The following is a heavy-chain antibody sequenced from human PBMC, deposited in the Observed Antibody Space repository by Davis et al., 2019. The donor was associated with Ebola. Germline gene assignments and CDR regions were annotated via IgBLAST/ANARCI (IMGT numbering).Heavy chain of an antibody. CDR2: IYYSGST. Sequence: SETLSLTCTVSGGSISSYYWSWIRQPPGKGLEWIGYIYYSGSTYYNPSLKSRVTISVDTSKNQFSLKLSSVTAADTAVYYCARERKWGYCSSTSCNDYWGQGTLVTVSS. D-gene: IGHD2-2*01. CDR1: GGSISSYY. J-gene: IGHJ4*02. CDR3: ARERKWGYCSSTSCNDY. V-gene: IGHV4-59*01.